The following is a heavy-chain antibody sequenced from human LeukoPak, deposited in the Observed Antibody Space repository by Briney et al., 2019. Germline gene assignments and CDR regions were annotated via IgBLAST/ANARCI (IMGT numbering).Heavy chain of an antibody. CDR1: GFTFSSYS. CDR3: ARVSGESRDY. Sequence: PGGSLRLSCAASGFTFSSYSMNWVRQAPGKGLEWVSSISSSSSYIYYADSVKGRFTISRDDAKSSLYLQMNSLTVEDTALYYCARVSGESRDYWGQGTLVTVSS. V-gene: IGHV3-21*01. CDR2: ISSSSSYI. D-gene: IGHD2-15*01. J-gene: IGHJ4*02.